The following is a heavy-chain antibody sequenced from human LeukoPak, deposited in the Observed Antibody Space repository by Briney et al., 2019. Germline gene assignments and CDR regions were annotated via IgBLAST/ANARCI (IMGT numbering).Heavy chain of an antibody. Sequence: PGGSLRLSCAASGFTFSSYSMNWVRQAPGKGLEWVSSISSSSSYIYYADSVKGRFTISRDNAKNSLYLQMNSLRAEDTAMYYCARDTYSGYVYYAFDIWGQGTMVTVSS. CDR3: ARDTYSGYVYYAFDI. CDR1: GFTFSSYS. J-gene: IGHJ3*02. CDR2: ISSSSSYI. V-gene: IGHV3-21*01. D-gene: IGHD5-12*01.